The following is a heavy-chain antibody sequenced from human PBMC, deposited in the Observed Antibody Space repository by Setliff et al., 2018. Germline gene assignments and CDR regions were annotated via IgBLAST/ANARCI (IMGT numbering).Heavy chain of an antibody. D-gene: IGHD5-12*01. CDR1: GASISNRDYH. Sequence: SETLSLTCTVSGASISNRDYHWGWIRQSPGKGLEWIGHMYDSGSTYHNPSLKSRVTISVDNSKNQFSLNLNSVTVADTAVYFCARGGTFRYFDFWGQGAPVTVSS. V-gene: IGHV4-39*07. CDR3: ARGGTFRYFDF. CDR2: MYDSGST. J-gene: IGHJ4*02.